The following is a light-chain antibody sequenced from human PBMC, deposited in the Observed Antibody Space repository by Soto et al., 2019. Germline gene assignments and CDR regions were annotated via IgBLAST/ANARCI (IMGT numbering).Light chain of an antibody. CDR3: QQYESYSPLT. CDR1: QSIRSW. CDR2: DAY. V-gene: IGKV1-5*01. J-gene: IGKJ4*01. Sequence: DIQMTQSPSILSASVGDRVTITCRASQSIRSWLAWYQQNPGKAPKLLIYDAYSLESGVPSRFSGRRSGTEFTLTIAGLQPDDFATYYCQQYESYSPLTFGGGTKVEIK.